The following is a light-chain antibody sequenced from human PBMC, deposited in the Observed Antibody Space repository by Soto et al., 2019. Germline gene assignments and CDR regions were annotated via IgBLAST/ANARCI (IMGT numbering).Light chain of an antibody. J-gene: IGLJ1*01. CDR3: ATWDDRLDGYV. CDR2: SHN. V-gene: IGLV1-44*01. CDR1: SSNIGSNT. Sequence: QSVLTQSPSESGTPGQRVIISCSGSSSNIGSNTVNWYQQLPGTAPKLLIYSHNQRPSGVPDRFSGSQSGTSASLAISGLQSEDEADYYCATWDDRLDGYVFGTGTKLTVL.